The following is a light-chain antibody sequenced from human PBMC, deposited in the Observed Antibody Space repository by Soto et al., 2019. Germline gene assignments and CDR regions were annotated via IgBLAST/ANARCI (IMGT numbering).Light chain of an antibody. CDR3: QHRASWLGT. V-gene: IGKV3-11*01. J-gene: IGKJ3*01. Sequence: EIVLTQSPATLSLSPGERATLSCRASQSVGRFLAWYQQKSGQTPRLLIYDASNWVTGIPARFSGRGSGTDFTITISSLEPEDFAVYYCQHRASWLGTFGPGTKVDMK. CDR1: QSVGRF. CDR2: DAS.